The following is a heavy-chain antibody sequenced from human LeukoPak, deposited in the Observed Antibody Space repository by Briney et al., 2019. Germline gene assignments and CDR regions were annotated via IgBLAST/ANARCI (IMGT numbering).Heavy chain of an antibody. CDR1: GGSISSYY. Sequence: SETLSLTCTVSGGSISSYYRSWIRQPPREALEWIGYIYYSGTTNYNPSLKSRVTISVHTSKNQFSLKLSSVTAADTAVYYCARDNSGYCSGGSCYHFDYWGQGTLVTVSS. D-gene: IGHD2-15*01. J-gene: IGHJ4*02. V-gene: IGHV4-59*01. CDR3: ARDNSGYCSGGSCYHFDY. CDR2: IYYSGTT.